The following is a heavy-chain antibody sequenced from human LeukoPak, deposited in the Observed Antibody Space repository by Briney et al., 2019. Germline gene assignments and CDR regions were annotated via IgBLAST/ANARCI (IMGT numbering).Heavy chain of an antibody. Sequence: GGSLRLSCAASGFTFSSYAMSWVRQAPGKGLEWVSAISGSGGSTYYADSVKGRFTISRDNSKNTPHLQMNSLSAEDTAVYYCAKDWGTMIVVVITPGAFDIWGQGTLVTVSS. D-gene: IGHD3-22*01. CDR3: AKDWGTMIVVVITPGAFDI. V-gene: IGHV3-23*01. CDR1: GFTFSSYA. J-gene: IGHJ3*02. CDR2: ISGSGGST.